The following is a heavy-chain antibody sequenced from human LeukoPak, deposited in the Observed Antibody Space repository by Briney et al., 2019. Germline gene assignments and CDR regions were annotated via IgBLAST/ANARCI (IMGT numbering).Heavy chain of an antibody. CDR3: ATSPWIQLWPRYFDH. CDR1: GGSFSGYY. V-gene: IGHV4-34*01. Sequence: SETLSLTCAVYGGSFSGYYWSWIRQPPGKGLEWIGEINHSGSTNYNPSLKSRVTISVDTSKNQFSLKLSSVTAADTAVYYCATSPWIQLWPRYFDHWGQGTLVTVSS. J-gene: IGHJ4*02. CDR2: INHSGST. D-gene: IGHD5-18*01.